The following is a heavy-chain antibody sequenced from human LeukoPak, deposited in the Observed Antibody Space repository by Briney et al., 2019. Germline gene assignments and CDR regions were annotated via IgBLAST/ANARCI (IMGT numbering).Heavy chain of an antibody. J-gene: IGHJ4*02. Sequence: SVKVSCKASGGTFSSYAISWVRQAPGQGLEWMGGIIPIFGTANYAQKFQGRVTITTDESTSTAYMELRSLRSDDTAVYYCARTTPRWLQLPVDYWGQGTLVTVSS. V-gene: IGHV1-69*05. CDR3: ARTTPRWLQLPVDY. CDR2: IIPIFGTA. CDR1: GGTFSSYA. D-gene: IGHD5-24*01.